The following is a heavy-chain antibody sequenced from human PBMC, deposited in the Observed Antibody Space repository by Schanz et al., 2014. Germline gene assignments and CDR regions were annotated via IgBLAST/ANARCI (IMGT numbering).Heavy chain of an antibody. Sequence: QMQLQESGPGLVKPSETLSLTCTVSGGSINSYYWNWIRQSPGKGLEWIGYIYYSGSTNYNPSLRSRVTISVDTTKNHFPRKLTSVTAADTAVYYCARQILIGAFDIWGQGTMVTVSS. V-gene: IGHV4-59*08. CDR3: ARQILIGAFDI. CDR1: GGSINSYY. J-gene: IGHJ3*02. CDR2: IYYSGST. D-gene: IGHD3-9*01.